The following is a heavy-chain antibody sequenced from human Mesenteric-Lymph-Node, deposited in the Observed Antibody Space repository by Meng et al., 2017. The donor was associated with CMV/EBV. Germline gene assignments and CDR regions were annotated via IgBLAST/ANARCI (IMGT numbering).Heavy chain of an antibody. J-gene: IGHJ4*02. CDR3: ARDRLSSSWYLLDY. V-gene: IGHV1-69*10. Sequence: SVKVSCKASGGTFSSYAISWVRQAPGQGLEWMRGIIPILGIANYAQKFQGRVTITADKSTSTAYMELSSLRSEDTAVYYCARDRLSSSWYLLDYWGQGTLVTVSS. CDR2: IIPILGIA. CDR1: GGTFSSYA. D-gene: IGHD6-13*01.